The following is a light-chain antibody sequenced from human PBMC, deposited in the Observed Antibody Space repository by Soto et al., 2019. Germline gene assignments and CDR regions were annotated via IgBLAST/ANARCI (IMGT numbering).Light chain of an antibody. CDR3: QHYNSYSEA. CDR2: AAS. V-gene: IGKV1D-16*01. Sequence: DIQMTQPPSSVSASVGDRVTITCRASQGISSWLAWYQQKPGKAPKLLIYAASSLKSGVPSRFSGSGSGTEFTLTISSLQPDDFATYYCQHYNSYSEAFGQGTKVDIK. J-gene: IGKJ1*01. CDR1: QGISSW.